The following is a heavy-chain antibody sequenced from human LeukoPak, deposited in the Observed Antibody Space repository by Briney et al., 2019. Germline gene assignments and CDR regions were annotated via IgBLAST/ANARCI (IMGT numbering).Heavy chain of an antibody. J-gene: IGHJ3*02. Sequence: GASVKVSCKASGYTFTGYYMHWVRQAPGQGLEWMGWINPNSGGTNYAQKFQGRVAMTRDTSISTAYMELSRLRSDDTAVYYCAMLQLSGDAFDIWGQGTMVTVSS. CDR3: AMLQLSGDAFDI. CDR1: GYTFTGYY. V-gene: IGHV1-2*02. CDR2: INPNSGGT. D-gene: IGHD5-18*01.